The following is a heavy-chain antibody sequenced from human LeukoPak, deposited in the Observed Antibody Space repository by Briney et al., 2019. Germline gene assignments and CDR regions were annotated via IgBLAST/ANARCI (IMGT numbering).Heavy chain of an antibody. CDR1: GYTFTGYY. D-gene: IGHD6-6*01. Sequence: GASVKVSCKASGYTFTGYYMHWVRQAPGQGLEWMGWINPNSGGTNYAQKFQGRVTMTRDTSISTAYMELSRLRSDDTAVYYSAREGSYSSSSWNWFDPWGRGTLVTVSS. CDR2: INPNSGGT. CDR3: AREGSYSSSSWNWFDP. V-gene: IGHV1-2*02. J-gene: IGHJ5*02.